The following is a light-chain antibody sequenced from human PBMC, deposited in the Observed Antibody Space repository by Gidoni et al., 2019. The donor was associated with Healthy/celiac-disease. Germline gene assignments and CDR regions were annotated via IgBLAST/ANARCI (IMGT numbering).Light chain of an antibody. V-gene: IGKV3-11*01. Sequence: EIVLTQSPATLSLSPGERATLSCRASQSVSSYLAWYQQKPGQAPRLLIYDASNRATGIPARFSGSGSGTEFTLTSSSLEPEDFAVYYWQKRSNWVYSFGQGTKLEIK. CDR2: DAS. CDR3: QKRSNWVYS. CDR1: QSVSSY. J-gene: IGKJ2*03.